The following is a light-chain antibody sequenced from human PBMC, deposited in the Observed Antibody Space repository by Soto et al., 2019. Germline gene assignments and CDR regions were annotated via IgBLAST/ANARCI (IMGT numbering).Light chain of an antibody. Sequence: QTVVTQEPSLTVSPGGTVTLTCALTTGAVTSDYYPNWFQRKPGQALRTLIYRTSNKHSWTPARFSGSLLGGKAALTLSGVQSEDEADYYCVLLYGGAWVFGGGTKLTVL. V-gene: IGLV7-43*01. CDR1: TGAVTSDYY. CDR2: RTS. J-gene: IGLJ3*02. CDR3: VLLYGGAWV.